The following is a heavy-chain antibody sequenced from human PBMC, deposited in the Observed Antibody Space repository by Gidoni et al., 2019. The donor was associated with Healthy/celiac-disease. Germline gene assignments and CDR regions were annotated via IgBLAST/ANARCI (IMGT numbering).Heavy chain of an antibody. V-gene: IGHV4-59*01. CDR1: GGSISSYY. J-gene: IGHJ3*02. D-gene: IGHD3-10*01. Sequence: QVQLQESGPGLVKPSETLSLTCTVSGGSISSYYWSWIRQPPGKGLEWIVYIYYSGSTNYNPSLKSRVTISVDTSKNQFSLKLSSVTAADTAVYYCASRYYYGSGSLYDAFDIWGQGTMVTVSS. CDR2: IYYSGST. CDR3: ASRYYYGSGSLYDAFDI.